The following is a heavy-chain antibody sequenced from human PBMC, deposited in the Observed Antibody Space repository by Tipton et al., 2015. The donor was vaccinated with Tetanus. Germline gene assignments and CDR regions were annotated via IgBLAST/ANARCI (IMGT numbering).Heavy chain of an antibody. CDR1: GDSIRRSY. J-gene: IGHJ6*02. CDR2: IFHSGST. D-gene: IGHD3-9*01. V-gene: IGHV4-59*01. CDR3: ARANYYDVLTGSLFYYGLNV. Sequence: GLVKPSETLSLTCNVSGDSIRRSYWSWIRQPPGKGLEWIGHIFHSGSTNYNPSLKSRVTMSIDTSERQFSLKLTSVTSADTAVYYCARANYYDVLTGSLFYYGLNVWGRGTTVTVSS.